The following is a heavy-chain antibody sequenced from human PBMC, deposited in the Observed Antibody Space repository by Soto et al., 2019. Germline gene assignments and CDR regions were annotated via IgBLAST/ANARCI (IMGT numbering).Heavy chain of an antibody. V-gene: IGHV4-59*08. CDR1: GGSISSYY. CDR2: IYYSGST. J-gene: IGHJ3*02. CDR3: ARRYGDAFDI. Sequence: QVQLQESGPGLVKPSETLSLTCTVSGGSISSYYWSWIRQPPGKGLEWIGYIYYSGSTNYNPSLKRRVTISVDTSKNQFSLKLSSVTAADPAVYYCARRYGDAFDIWGQGTMVTVSS. D-gene: IGHD4-17*01.